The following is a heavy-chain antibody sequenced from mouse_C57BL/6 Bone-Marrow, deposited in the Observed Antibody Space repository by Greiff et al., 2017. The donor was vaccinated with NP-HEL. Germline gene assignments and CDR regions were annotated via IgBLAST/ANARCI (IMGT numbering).Heavy chain of an antibody. D-gene: IGHD3-2*02. Sequence: VQLQQSGAELAKPGASVKLSCKASGYTFTSYWMHWVKQRPGQGLEWIGYITPSSGYTKYNQKFKDKATLTADKSSSTAYMQLSSLTYEDSAVYYCSMSSKSGAMDYWGQGTSVTVSS. CDR1: GYTFTSYW. J-gene: IGHJ4*01. CDR3: SMSSKSGAMDY. CDR2: ITPSSGYT. V-gene: IGHV1-7*01.